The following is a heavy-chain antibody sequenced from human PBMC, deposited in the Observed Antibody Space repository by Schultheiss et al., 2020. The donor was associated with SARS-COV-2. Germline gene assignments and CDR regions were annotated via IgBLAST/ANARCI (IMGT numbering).Heavy chain of an antibody. CDR3: AKDAGLGGGALDY. D-gene: IGHD3-16*01. Sequence: GGSLRLSCAASGFTVSSNYMSWVRQAPGKGLEWVSSISSSSYIYYADSVKGRFTISRDNAKNTLYLQMNSLGVEDTAVYFCAKDAGLGGGALDYWGQGTLVTVSS. V-gene: IGHV3-69-1*01. CDR2: ISSSSYI. J-gene: IGHJ4*02. CDR1: GFTVSSNY.